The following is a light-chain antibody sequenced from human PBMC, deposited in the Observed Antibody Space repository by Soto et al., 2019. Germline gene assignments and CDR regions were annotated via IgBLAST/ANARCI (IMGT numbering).Light chain of an antibody. CDR2: DVS. CDR3: CSYAGSYTYV. V-gene: IGLV2-11*01. CDR1: SSDVGGYNY. J-gene: IGLJ1*01. Sequence: QSALTQRRAVYGSPGQSVTISCTGTSSDVGGYNYVSWYQQHPGKAPKLMIYDVSKRPSGVPDRFSGSKSGNTASLTISGLQAEDEADYYCCSYAGSYTYVFGTGTKVTVL.